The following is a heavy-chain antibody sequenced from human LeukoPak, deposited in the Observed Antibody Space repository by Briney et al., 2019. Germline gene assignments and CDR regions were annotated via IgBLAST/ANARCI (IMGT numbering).Heavy chain of an antibody. CDR1: GGSISSYY. CDR3: ASTNYYDSSGYYWGPYYYYYMDV. V-gene: IGHV4-59*01. CDR2: IYYSGST. D-gene: IGHD3-22*01. Sequence: LETLSLTCTVSGGSISSYYWSWIRQPPGKGLEWIGYIYYSGSTNYNPSLKSRVTISVDTSKNQFSLKLSSVTAADTAVYYCASTNYYDSSGYYWGPYYYYYMDVRGKGTTVTVSS. J-gene: IGHJ6*03.